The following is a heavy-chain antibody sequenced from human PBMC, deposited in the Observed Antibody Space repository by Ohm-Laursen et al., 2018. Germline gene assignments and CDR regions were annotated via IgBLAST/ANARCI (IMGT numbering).Heavy chain of an antibody. V-gene: IGHV4-61*01. CDR2: IFYTGTT. Sequence: TLSLTCTVSGVSVSSGRYFWSWIRQPPGKGLEWIGYIFYTGTTNYKSSLRSRLTISSDTSKGQLSLKLASVTAADTAIYYCARHVQAHSGSYFAHFDLWGQGALVTVSS. D-gene: IGHD1-26*01. J-gene: IGHJ4*02. CDR1: GVSVSSGRYF. CDR3: ARHVQAHSGSYFAHFDL.